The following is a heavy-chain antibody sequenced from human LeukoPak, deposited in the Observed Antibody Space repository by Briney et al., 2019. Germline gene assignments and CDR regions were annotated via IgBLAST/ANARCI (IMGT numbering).Heavy chain of an antibody. J-gene: IGHJ5*02. D-gene: IGHD2-2*01. CDR1: GFTFSSYW. CDR3: ARDDCSSISCYHNWFAP. V-gene: IGHV3-7*01. Sequence: PGGSLRLSCAASGFTFSSYWMSWVRQAPGKGLEWVANIKQDGSEKYYVDSVKGRFTISRDNAKNSLYLQMNSLRAEDTAVYYCARDDCSSISCYHNWFAPWGQGTLVTVSS. CDR2: IKQDGSEK.